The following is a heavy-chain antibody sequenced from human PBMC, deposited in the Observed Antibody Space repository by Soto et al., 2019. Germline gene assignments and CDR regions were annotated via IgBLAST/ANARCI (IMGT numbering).Heavy chain of an antibody. J-gene: IGHJ3*02. CDR3: ARDRGMWLRVDWPDAFDI. CDR1: GYTFTGYY. Sequence: QVQLVQSGAEVKKPGASVKVSCKASGYTFTGYYMHWVRQAPGQGLEWMGWINPNSGGTNYAQKFQGWVTMTRDTSISTAYMELSRLRSDDTAVYYCARDRGMWLRVDWPDAFDIWGQGTMVTVSS. D-gene: IGHD5-12*01. V-gene: IGHV1-2*04. CDR2: INPNSGGT.